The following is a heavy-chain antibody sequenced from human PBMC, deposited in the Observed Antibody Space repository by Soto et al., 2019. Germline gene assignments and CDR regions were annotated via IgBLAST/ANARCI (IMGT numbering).Heavy chain of an antibody. D-gene: IGHD3-22*01. Sequence: QVQLVESGGGVVQPGRSLRLSCAASGFTFSSYAMHWVRQAPGKGLEWVAVIWFDGSDINYADSVKGRFTISRDNSKNTLHLQMTSLRAEDTAVYYCARGYDYYDSSGYARGGKYQYGMDVWGQGTTVSVSS. V-gene: IGHV3-33*01. CDR1: GFTFSSYA. CDR3: ARGYDYYDSSGYARGGKYQYGMDV. CDR2: IWFDGSDI. J-gene: IGHJ6*02.